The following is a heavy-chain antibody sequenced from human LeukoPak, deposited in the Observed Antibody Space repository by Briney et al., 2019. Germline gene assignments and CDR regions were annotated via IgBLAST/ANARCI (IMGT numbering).Heavy chain of an antibody. V-gene: IGHV3-23*01. CDR3: AKGRGYSSTWYVDY. J-gene: IGHJ4*02. D-gene: IGHD6-13*01. Sequence: PGGSLRLSCAASGFTFGTYAMSWVRQAPGKGLECVSAISGSGDNTDYADSVKGRFTISRDNSKNTLYLQMNSLRVEETAVYYCAKGRGYSSTWYVDYWGQGTLVTVSS. CDR1: GFTFGTYA. CDR2: ISGSGDNT.